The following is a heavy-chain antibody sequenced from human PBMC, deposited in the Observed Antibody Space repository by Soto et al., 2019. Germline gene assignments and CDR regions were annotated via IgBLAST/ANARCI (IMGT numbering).Heavy chain of an antibody. CDR1: GFTFSSYA. D-gene: IGHD5-12*01. J-gene: IGHJ4*02. CDR3: ARDLLEMATSGLYFDY. Sequence: GGSLRLSCAASGFTFSSYAMHWVRQAPGKGLEWVAVISYDGSNKYYADSVKGRFTISRDNSKNTLYLQMNSLRAEDTAVYYCARDLLEMATSGLYFDYWGQGTLVTVSS. V-gene: IGHV3-30-3*01. CDR2: ISYDGSNK.